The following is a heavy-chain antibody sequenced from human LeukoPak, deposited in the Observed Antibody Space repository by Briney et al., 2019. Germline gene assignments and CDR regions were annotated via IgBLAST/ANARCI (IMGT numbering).Heavy chain of an antibody. CDR3: ASLSSSWYLNAFDI. Sequence: SETLSLTCTVSGYSISSGYYWGWIRQPPGKGLEWIGSIYHSGSTYYNPSLKSRVTISVDTSKNQFSLKLISVTAADTAVYYCASLSSSWYLNAFDIWGQGTMVTVSS. D-gene: IGHD6-13*01. CDR1: GYSISSGYY. J-gene: IGHJ3*02. CDR2: IYHSGST. V-gene: IGHV4-38-2*02.